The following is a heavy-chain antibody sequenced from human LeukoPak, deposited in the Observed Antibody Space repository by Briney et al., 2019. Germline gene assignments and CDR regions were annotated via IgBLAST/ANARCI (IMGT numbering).Heavy chain of an antibody. CDR1: GFTFSSYA. Sequence: PGGSLRLSCAASGFTFSSYAMHWVRQAPGKGLEWVAVISYDGSNKYYADSVKGRFTISRDNSKNTLYLQMNSLRAEDTAVYYCAKTMIVVVIDAFDIWGQGTMVTVSS. CDR3: AKTMIVVVIDAFDI. V-gene: IGHV3-30-3*02. CDR2: ISYDGSNK. D-gene: IGHD3-22*01. J-gene: IGHJ3*02.